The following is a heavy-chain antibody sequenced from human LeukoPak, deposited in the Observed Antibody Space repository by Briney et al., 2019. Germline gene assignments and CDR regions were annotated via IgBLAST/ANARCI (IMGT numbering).Heavy chain of an antibody. Sequence: PGGSLRLSCATSGFTFISFEMHWVRQAPGKGLEWVSYISSSGSTINHADSVKGRFTISRDNTKKSLYLQLNSLRVEDTAVYYCARDGATIGGALDIWGQGTMVTVSS. D-gene: IGHD1-26*01. J-gene: IGHJ3*02. CDR3: ARDGATIGGALDI. CDR2: ISSSGSTI. V-gene: IGHV3-48*03. CDR1: GFTFISFE.